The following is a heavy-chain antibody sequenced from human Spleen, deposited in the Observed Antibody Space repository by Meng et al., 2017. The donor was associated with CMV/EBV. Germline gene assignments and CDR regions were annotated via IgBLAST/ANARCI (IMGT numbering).Heavy chain of an antibody. Sequence: ADTGVTFSSYRMNWVRHAPGKGLEWVSYINRSSSYIYYAASVKSRFTISRDNAKNSLYLQMNSLRAEDTAVYYCARGYIAVAGPPDYWGQGTLVTVSS. CDR3: ARGYIAVAGPPDY. CDR1: GVTFSSYR. D-gene: IGHD6-19*01. V-gene: IGHV3-21*01. J-gene: IGHJ4*02. CDR2: INRSSSYI.